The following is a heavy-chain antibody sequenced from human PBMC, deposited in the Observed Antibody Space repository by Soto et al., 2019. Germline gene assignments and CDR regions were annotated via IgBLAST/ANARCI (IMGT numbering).Heavy chain of an antibody. J-gene: IGHJ4*02. CDR2: ISSSSSTT. D-gene: IGHD1-26*01. CDR3: ATKSGSPLV. V-gene: IGHV3-48*02. Sequence: EVQLVESGGGLVQPGGSLRLSCSASGFPFSGYSMNWVRQAPGKGLEWVSYISSSSSTTYYADSVKGRFTISRDNAKNSLYLQMSSLRDEDTAVYYCATKSGSPLVWGQGTLFTVSS. CDR1: GFPFSGYS.